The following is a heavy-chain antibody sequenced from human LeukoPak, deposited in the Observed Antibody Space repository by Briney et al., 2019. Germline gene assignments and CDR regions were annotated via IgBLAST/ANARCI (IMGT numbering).Heavy chain of an antibody. J-gene: IGHJ4*02. CDR2: INPGGGST. Sequence: ASVKVSCKASGYTFTSYYMHWVRQAPGQGLEWMGIINPGGGSTSYAQKFQGRVTMTRDTSTSTVYMELSSLRSEDTAVYYCAVTVAGTAGFDYWGQGTLVTVSS. D-gene: IGHD6-19*01. CDR3: AVTVAGTAGFDY. CDR1: GYTFTSYY. V-gene: IGHV1-46*01.